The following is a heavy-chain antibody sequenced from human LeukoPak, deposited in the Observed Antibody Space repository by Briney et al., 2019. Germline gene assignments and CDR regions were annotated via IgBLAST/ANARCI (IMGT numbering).Heavy chain of an antibody. D-gene: IGHD3-16*01. Sequence: SETLSLTCTVSGGSISSYYWSWIRQPPGKRLEWIGYIYYSGSTNYNPSLKSRVTISVDTSKNQFSLKLSSVTAADTAVYYCAREVRGNYGMDVWGQGTTVTVSS. CDR3: AREVRGNYGMDV. V-gene: IGHV4-59*01. J-gene: IGHJ6*02. CDR1: GGSISSYY. CDR2: IYYSGST.